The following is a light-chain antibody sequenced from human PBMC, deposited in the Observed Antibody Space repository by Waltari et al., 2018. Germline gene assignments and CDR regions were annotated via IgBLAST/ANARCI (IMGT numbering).Light chain of an antibody. Sequence: SSELTQDPAVSVAMGQTVRNTCQGDSLRRYYASWYQQRPGQAPILVIYDKNNRPSGVPDRFSGSSSHNTGSLTITGAQAEDEASYYCHSRDASGVAGSFGGGTKLTVL. CDR1: SLRRYY. CDR3: HSRDASGVAGS. CDR2: DKN. J-gene: IGLJ2*01. V-gene: IGLV3-19*01.